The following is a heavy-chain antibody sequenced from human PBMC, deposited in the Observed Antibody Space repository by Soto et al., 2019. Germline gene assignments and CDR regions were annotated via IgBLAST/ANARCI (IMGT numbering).Heavy chain of an antibody. J-gene: IGHJ5*02. D-gene: IGHD6-13*01. V-gene: IGHV1-18*01. CDR1: GYTFTSYG. CDR2: ISAYNGNT. Sequence: ASVKVSCKASGYTFTSYGISWVQQAPGQGLEWMGWISAYNGNTNYAQKLQGRVTMTTDTSTSTAYMELRSLRSDDTAVYYCARDPRGYSSSWQINWFDPWGQGTLVTVSS. CDR3: ARDPRGYSSSWQINWFDP.